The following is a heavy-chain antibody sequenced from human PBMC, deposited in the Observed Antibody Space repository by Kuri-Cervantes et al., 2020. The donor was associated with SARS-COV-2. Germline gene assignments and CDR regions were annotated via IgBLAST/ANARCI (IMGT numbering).Heavy chain of an antibody. CDR2: IYYSGST. CDR3: ARLRRHNDGWFATGYYMDV. J-gene: IGHJ6*03. Sequence: ESLKISCTVPGVSAGSSRYYLGWIRQPPGKGLEWLGTIYYSGSTYYNPSLKSRVTISVDTSWNQFSLKLSSVTASDTAVYYCARLRRHNDGWFATGYYMDVWGKGTTVTVSS. D-gene: IGHD6-19*01. CDR1: GVSAGSSRYY. V-gene: IGHV4-39*01.